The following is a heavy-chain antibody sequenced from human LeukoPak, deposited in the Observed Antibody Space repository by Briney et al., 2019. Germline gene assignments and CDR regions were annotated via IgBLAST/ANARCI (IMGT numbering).Heavy chain of an antibody. D-gene: IGHD6-19*01. CDR3: ARHQNGWYYFDY. Sequence: SETLSLTCTVSGGSISGYYWSWIRQTPGKGLEWIGYIYYSVSTKYNSSLKSRVTISVDTSKNQFSLKLNSVTAADTAVYYCARHQNGWYYFDYWGQGTLVTVSS. V-gene: IGHV4-59*08. CDR1: GGSISGYY. J-gene: IGHJ4*02. CDR2: IYYSVST.